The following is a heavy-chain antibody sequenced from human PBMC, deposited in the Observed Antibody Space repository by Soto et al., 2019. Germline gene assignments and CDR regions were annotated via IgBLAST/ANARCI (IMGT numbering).Heavy chain of an antibody. CDR1: GFSLSTTRVG. J-gene: IGHJ4*02. V-gene: IGHV2-5*02. CDR3: AHTLVAGLGYYFDY. D-gene: IGHD6-19*01. CDR2: IYWDDDK. Sequence: QITLKESGPTLVKPTQTLTLTCTFSGFSLSTTRVGVGWIRQPPGKALEWLALIYWDDDKRYSPFLKSRLTTTKDTSKDQVVLTMTNMDPMDTATYFCAHTLVAGLGYYFDYWCQGTLVTVSS.